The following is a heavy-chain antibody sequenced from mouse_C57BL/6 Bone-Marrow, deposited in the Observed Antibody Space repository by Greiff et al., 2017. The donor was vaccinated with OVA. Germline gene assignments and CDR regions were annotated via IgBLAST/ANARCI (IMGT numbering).Heavy chain of an antibody. CDR1: GFTFSSYG. CDR2: ISSGGSYT. D-gene: IGHD1-1*01. V-gene: IGHV5-6*01. Sequence: EVMLVESGGDLVKPGGSLKLSCAASGFTFSSYGMSWVRQTPDKRLEWVATISSGGSYTYYPASVKGRFTISRDNAKNTLYLQMSSLKSEDTAMYYYARHFIYYYGTWYFDVWGTGTTVTVSS. CDR3: ARHFIYYYGTWYFDV. J-gene: IGHJ1*03.